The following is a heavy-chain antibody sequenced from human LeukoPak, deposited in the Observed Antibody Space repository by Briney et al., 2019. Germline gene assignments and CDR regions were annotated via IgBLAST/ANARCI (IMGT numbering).Heavy chain of an antibody. CDR1: GGSISSSSYY. J-gene: IGHJ4*02. CDR3: ASLPSDIAVAGTLLDY. Sequence: SETLSLTCTVSGGSISSSSYYWGWIRQSPGKGLEWIGYIYYSGSTYYNPSLKSRVTISVDTSKSQFSLKLSSVTAADTAVYYCASLPSDIAVAGTLLDYWGQGTLVTVSS. V-gene: IGHV4-39*01. D-gene: IGHD6-19*01. CDR2: IYYSGST.